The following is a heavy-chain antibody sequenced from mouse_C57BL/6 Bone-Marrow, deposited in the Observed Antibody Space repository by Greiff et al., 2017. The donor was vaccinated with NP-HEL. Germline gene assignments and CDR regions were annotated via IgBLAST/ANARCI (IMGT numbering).Heavy chain of an antibody. Sequence: QVQLQQPGAELVMPGASVKLSCKASGYTFTSYWMHWVKQRPGQGLEWIGEIDPSDSYTNYNQKFKGKSTLTVDKSSSTAYMQLSSLTSEDSAVYYCARRRLLLMDYWGQGTSVTVSS. V-gene: IGHV1-69*01. CDR1: GYTFTSYW. D-gene: IGHD2-3*01. CDR2: IDPSDSYT. CDR3: ARRRLLLMDY. J-gene: IGHJ4*01.